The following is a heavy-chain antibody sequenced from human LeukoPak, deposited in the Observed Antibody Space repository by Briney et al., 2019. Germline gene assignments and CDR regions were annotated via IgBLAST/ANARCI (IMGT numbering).Heavy chain of an antibody. V-gene: IGHV1-18*01. CDR3: ARAYPRRASHY. CDR2: ISAYNGKT. Sequence: ASVNVSCKASGYTCTSYGISWVRQAPGPGLEWVGCISAYNGKTNNAQKLQGRVTMTTDTPTSTAYMELRSLRSHGTAVYYCARAYPRRASHYWGQGTLVTVSS. CDR1: GYTCTSYG. D-gene: IGHD2-2*01. J-gene: IGHJ4*02.